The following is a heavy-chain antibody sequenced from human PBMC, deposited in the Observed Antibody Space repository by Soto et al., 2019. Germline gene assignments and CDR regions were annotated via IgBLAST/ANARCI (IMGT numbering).Heavy chain of an antibody. D-gene: IGHD3-16*01. V-gene: IGHV1-18*04. CDR3: AIERWGSNTLYYFDD. J-gene: IGHJ4*02. Sequence: ASVKVSCKASGYTFTSYGISWVRQAPGQGLEWMGWISAYNGDTKYAQKLQGRVTMTTDTSTSTAYMELRSLRSDDTAVYYCAIERWGSNTLYYFDDWGQGTPVTVDS. CDR1: GYTFTSYG. CDR2: ISAYNGDT.